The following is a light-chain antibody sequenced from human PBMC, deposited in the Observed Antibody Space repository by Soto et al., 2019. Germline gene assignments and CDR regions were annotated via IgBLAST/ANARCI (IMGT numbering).Light chain of an antibody. J-gene: IGLJ2*01. V-gene: IGLV1-36*01. CDR3: AAWDDSLNGVV. CDR2: YDD. Sequence: QAVVTQPPSVSEAPRQRVTISCSGSSSNIGNNAVNWYQQLPGKAPKLLIYYDDLLPSGVSDRFSGSKSGTSASLAISGLQSKDEADYYCAAWDDSLNGVVFGGGTQLTVL. CDR1: SSNIGNNA.